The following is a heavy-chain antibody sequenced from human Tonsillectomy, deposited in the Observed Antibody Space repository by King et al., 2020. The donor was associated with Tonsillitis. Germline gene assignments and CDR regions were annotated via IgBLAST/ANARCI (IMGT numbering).Heavy chain of an antibody. CDR2: IYHSGST. V-gene: IGHV4-30-2*01. D-gene: IGHD5-24*01. CDR1: GGFISSGGYS. Sequence: VQLQESGSGLVKPSQTLSLTCAVSGGFISSGGYSWNWIRQPPGKSLEWIGYIYHSGSTYYNPSLKSRVTISVDRSKNQFSLKLSSVTAADTAVSYCARSCHLDGYASYFDHWGQGTLVTVSS. CDR3: ARSCHLDGYASYFDH. J-gene: IGHJ4*02.